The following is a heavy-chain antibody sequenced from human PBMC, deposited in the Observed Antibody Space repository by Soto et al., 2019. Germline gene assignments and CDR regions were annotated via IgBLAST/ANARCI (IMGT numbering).Heavy chain of an antibody. J-gene: IGHJ6*02. CDR2: IYPANSDT. CDR1: GYILTNYW. CDR3: AKLHNGVFDV. Sequence: ESMKISSSGSGYILTNYWIGCVRQMPGKGLEWMGIIYPANSDTRYSPSFQGQVTVSADKSISTAYLQWRSLKTSDTAMYYCAKLHNGVFDVWGQGTTVTVSS. V-gene: IGHV5-51*01. D-gene: IGHD2-8*01.